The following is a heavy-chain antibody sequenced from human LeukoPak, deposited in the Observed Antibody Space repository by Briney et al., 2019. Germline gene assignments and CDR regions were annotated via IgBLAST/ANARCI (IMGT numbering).Heavy chain of an antibody. Sequence: GGSLRLSCAASGFTFSNYAMNWVRQAPGKGLEWVSGISGSSGTINYAAPVKGRFTISRDNSRNTLYLQMNSLRADNTAVYYCAKRLGDPRAFDYWGQGTLVTVSS. V-gene: IGHV3-23*01. CDR3: AKRLGDPRAFDY. CDR2: ISGSSGTI. CDR1: GFTFSNYA. D-gene: IGHD2-21*02. J-gene: IGHJ4*02.